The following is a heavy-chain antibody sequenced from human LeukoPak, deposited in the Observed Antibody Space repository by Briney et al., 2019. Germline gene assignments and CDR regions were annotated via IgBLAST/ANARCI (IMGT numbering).Heavy chain of an antibody. D-gene: IGHD3-22*01. CDR3: TTGGSGLGSSGYYFADFDY. CDR2: INSDGSRT. V-gene: IGHV3-74*01. J-gene: IGHJ4*02. Sequence: GGSLRLSCAASGFTFSNYWLHWVRQAPGKGLVWVSNINSDGSRTNYADSVRGRFTISRDNAKNTLYLQMNSLKTEDTAVYYCTTGGSGLGSSGYYFADFDYWGQGTLVTVSS. CDR1: GFTFSNYW.